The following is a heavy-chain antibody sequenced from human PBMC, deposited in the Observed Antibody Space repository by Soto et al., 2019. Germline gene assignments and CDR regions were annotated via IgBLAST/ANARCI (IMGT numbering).Heavy chain of an antibody. CDR3: ARKVGDYALDY. D-gene: IGHD4-17*01. Sequence: QLQLQESGPGLVKPSETLSLTCTVSGGSISSSSYYWGWIRQPPGKGLEWIGSIYYSGSTYYNPSLKSRVTISVDTSTNQFSLKLSSVTAADTAVYYCARKVGDYALDYWGQGTLVTVSS. CDR2: IYYSGST. V-gene: IGHV4-39*01. CDR1: GGSISSSSYY. J-gene: IGHJ4*02.